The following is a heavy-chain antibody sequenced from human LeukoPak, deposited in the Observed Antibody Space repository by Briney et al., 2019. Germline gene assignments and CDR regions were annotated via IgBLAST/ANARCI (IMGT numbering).Heavy chain of an antibody. CDR1: GFTFSDYG. CDR3: LREVFSLGYS. CDR2: INHDGPLR. J-gene: IGHJ4*02. V-gene: IGHV3-74*01. Sequence: GGSLRLSCAASGFTFSDYGMHWVRQAPGKGLVWVSHINHDGPLRNYADCVKGRFNISRDFAKITLYLQMNALGAEYLCVYYCLREVFSLGYSWGRGTLVTVSS. D-gene: IGHD2/OR15-2a*01.